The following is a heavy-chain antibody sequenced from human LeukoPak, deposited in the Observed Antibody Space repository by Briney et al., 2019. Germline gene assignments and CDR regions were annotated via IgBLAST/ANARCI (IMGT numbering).Heavy chain of an antibody. D-gene: IGHD2-21*02. V-gene: IGHV1-69*05. CDR2: IIPIFGTA. J-gene: IGHJ5*02. Sequence: SVKVSCKASGGTFSSYAISWVRQAPGQGLEWMGGIIPIFGTANYAQKLQGRVTMTTDTSTSTAYMELRSLRSDDTAVYYCARDRDPSPFDPWGQGTLVTVSS. CDR1: GGTFSSYA. CDR3: ARDRDPSPFDP.